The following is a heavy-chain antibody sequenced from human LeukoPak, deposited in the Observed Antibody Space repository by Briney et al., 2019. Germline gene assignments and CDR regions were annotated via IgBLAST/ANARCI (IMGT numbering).Heavy chain of an antibody. CDR1: GFTFNSYW. Sequence: GGALRLSCAASGFTFNSYWMSWVRQAPGKGLEWVANIDPDGSEKQYGDSVKGRFTTSRDNAKNSLYLQMNSLRAEDTAIYYCARIYYFGDNNWRYFDNWGQGTLVTVSS. D-gene: IGHD3-10*01. V-gene: IGHV3-7*01. CDR3: ARIYYFGDNNWRYFDN. CDR2: IDPDGSEK. J-gene: IGHJ4*02.